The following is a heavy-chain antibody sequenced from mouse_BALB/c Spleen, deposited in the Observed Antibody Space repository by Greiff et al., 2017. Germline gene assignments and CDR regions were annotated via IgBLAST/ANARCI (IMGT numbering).Heavy chain of an antibody. CDR1: GYTFTSYW. CDR3: ARGDYDYFDY. V-gene: IGHV1S127*01. Sequence: VQLQQPGAELVKPGASVKMSCKASGYTFTSYWMHWVKQRPGQGLEWIGTIDPSDSYTSYNQKFKGKATLTVDTSSSTAYMQLSSLTSEDSAVYYCARGDYDYFDYWGQGTTLTVSS. J-gene: IGHJ2*01. CDR2: IDPSDSYT. D-gene: IGHD2-4*01.